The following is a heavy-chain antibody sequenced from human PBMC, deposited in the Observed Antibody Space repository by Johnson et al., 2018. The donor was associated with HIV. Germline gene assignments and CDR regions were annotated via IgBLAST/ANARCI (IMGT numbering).Heavy chain of an antibody. CDR2: ISYYGTNK. D-gene: IGHD3-22*01. CDR3: VRRFYDSSAFDV. CDR1: GFTFSSFA. Sequence: QVQLVESGGGVVQPGTSLRLACAASGFTFSSFAMHWVRQAPGKGLEWVAFISYYGTNKYFTDSVRGRFTISRDNSRNTLFLQMNSLRAEDTAMYFCVRRFYDSSAFDVWGQGTLVTVSS. V-gene: IGHV3-30-3*01. J-gene: IGHJ3*01.